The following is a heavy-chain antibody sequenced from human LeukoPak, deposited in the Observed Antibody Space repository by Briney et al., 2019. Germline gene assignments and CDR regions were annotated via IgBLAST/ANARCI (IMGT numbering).Heavy chain of an antibody. J-gene: IGHJ4*02. D-gene: IGHD3-10*01. V-gene: IGHV3-33*01. CDR1: GFTFSSYG. CDR3: ARDYGSGSYSDY. Sequence: GGSLRLSCAVSGFTFSSYGMHWLRQAPGKGLEGVAVIWYDGSNKYYAESVKGRFTISRDNSKNTLYLQMNSLRAEDTAVYYGARDYGSGSYSDYWGQGTLVTVSS. CDR2: IWYDGSNK.